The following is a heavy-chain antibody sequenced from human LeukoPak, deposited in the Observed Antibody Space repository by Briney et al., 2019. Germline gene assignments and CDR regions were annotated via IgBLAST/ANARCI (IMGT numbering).Heavy chain of an antibody. J-gene: IGHJ4*02. CDR1: GGTFSSYA. Sequence: ASVTVSCKASGGTFSSYAISWVRQAPGQGLEWMGGIIPIFGTANYAQKFQGRVTITADKSTSTAYMELSSLRSEDTAVYYCARSLVMRGSYFFDYWGQGTLVTVSS. D-gene: IGHD1-26*01. CDR2: IIPIFGTA. V-gene: IGHV1-69*06. CDR3: ARSLVMRGSYFFDY.